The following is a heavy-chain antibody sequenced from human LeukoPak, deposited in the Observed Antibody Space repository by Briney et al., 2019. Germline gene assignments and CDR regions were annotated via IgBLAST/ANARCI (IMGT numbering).Heavy chain of an antibody. J-gene: IGHJ6*02. CDR3: ARWTSIAAAGTDYYYYYGMDV. CDR1: GGSISSYY. Sequence: PSETLSLTCTVSGGSISSYYWSWIRQPPGKGLEWIGYIYYSGSTNYNPSLKGRVTISVDTSKNQFSLKLSSVTAADTAVYYCARWTSIAAAGTDYYYYYGMDVWGQGTTVTVSS. CDR2: IYYSGST. D-gene: IGHD6-13*01. V-gene: IGHV4-59*01.